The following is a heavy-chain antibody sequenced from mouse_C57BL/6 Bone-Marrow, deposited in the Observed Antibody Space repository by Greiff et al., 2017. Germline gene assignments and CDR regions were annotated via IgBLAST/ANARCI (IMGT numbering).Heavy chain of an antibody. D-gene: IGHD2-1*01. Sequence: QVHVKQPGAELVKPGASVKLSCKASGYTFTSYWMHWVKQRPGRGLEWIGRIDPNSGGTKYNEKFKSKATLTVDKPSSTAYMQLSSLTSEDSAVYYGARPSGLLYYYAMDYWGQGTSVTVSS. CDR3: ARPSGLLYYYAMDY. CDR1: GYTFTSYW. CDR2: IDPNSGGT. V-gene: IGHV1-72*01. J-gene: IGHJ4*01.